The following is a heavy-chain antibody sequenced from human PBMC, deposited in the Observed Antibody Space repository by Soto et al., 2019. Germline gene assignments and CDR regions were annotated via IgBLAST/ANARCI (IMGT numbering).Heavy chain of an antibody. CDR3: ARGSVTGPFYFEN. CDR1: GYSFSTHT. D-gene: IGHD2-21*02. CDR2: IYPGNGKT. V-gene: IGHV1-3*01. Sequence: ASVKVSCKTSGYSFSTHTLHWVLQTPGHGLQWLGWIYPGNGKTKYSQQRFQGRVTLTSDTSASTAYLELSSLRSEDTAMYYCARGSVTGPFYFENWGQGTLVTVSS. J-gene: IGHJ4*02.